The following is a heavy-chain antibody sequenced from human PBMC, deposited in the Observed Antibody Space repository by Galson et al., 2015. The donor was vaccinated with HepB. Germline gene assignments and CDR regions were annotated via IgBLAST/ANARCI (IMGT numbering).Heavy chain of an antibody. Sequence: SVKVSCKASGYTFTSYGIIWVRQAPGQGLEWMGWISAYNGNTKYGQKFQGRVTVTTDTSTNTAYMELRSLRSDDTAVYYCARCDMAGTTEFDPWGQGTLVTVSS. CDR2: ISAYNGNT. D-gene: IGHD1-7*01. J-gene: IGHJ5*02. CDR1: GYTFTSYG. CDR3: ARCDMAGTTEFDP. V-gene: IGHV1-18*01.